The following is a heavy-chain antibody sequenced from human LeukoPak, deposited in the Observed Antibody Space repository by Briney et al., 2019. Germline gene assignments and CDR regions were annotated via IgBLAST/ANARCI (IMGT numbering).Heavy chain of an antibody. V-gene: IGHV3-30-3*01. CDR3: ARVIARHTVGDY. D-gene: IGHD3-16*02. CDR1: QFTFSTYA. Sequence: PGRSLRLSCAASQFTFSTYAMHWVRQAPGKGLEWVALISYDGSNKYYADSVKGRFTISRDNSKNTLYLQMNSLRAEDTAVYYCARVIARHTVGDYWGQGTLVTVSS. J-gene: IGHJ4*02. CDR2: ISYDGSNK.